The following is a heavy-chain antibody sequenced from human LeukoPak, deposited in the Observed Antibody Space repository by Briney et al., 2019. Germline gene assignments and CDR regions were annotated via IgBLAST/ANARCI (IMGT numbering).Heavy chain of an antibody. Sequence: GGSLRLSCAASGFTFSDYYMSWIRQAPGKGLEWVSYISSSGSTIYYADSVKGRFTISRDNAKNSPYLQMNSLRAEDTAVYYCARDSRSYYDFWSGLNWFDPWGQGTLVTVSS. CDR2: ISSSGSTI. J-gene: IGHJ5*02. V-gene: IGHV3-11*01. CDR3: ARDSRSYYDFWSGLNWFDP. D-gene: IGHD3-3*01. CDR1: GFTFSDYY.